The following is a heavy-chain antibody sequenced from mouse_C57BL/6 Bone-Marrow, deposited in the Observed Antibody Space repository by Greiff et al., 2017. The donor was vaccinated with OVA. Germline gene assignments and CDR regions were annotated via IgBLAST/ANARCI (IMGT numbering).Heavy chain of an antibody. J-gene: IGHJ4*01. D-gene: IGHD2-5*01. V-gene: IGHV2-9*01. CDR2: IWGGGST. CDR3: AKLGYSSYDYAMDY. CDR1: GFSLTSYG. Sequence: VQLKQSGPGLVAPSQTLSITCTASGFSLTSYGVDWVRQPPGKGLEWIGVIWGGGSTNYNSAPMSRLNISNDNSKSQVFIKMNRLQTDDTAMYYCAKLGYSSYDYAMDYWGQGTSVTVSS.